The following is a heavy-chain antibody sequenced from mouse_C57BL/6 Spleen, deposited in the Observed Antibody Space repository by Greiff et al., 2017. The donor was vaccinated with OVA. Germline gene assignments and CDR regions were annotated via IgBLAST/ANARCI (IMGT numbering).Heavy chain of an antibody. D-gene: IGHD1-1*01. CDR3: ARDLTTVVATRYFDY. J-gene: IGHJ2*01. V-gene: IGHV3-6*01. CDR1: GYSITSGYY. Sequence: EVKLQESGPGLVKPSQSLSLTCSVTGYSITSGYYWNWIRQFPGNKLEWMGYISYDGSNNYNPSLKNRISITRDTSKNQFFLKLNSVTTEDTATYYCARDLTTVVATRYFDYWGQGTTLTVSS. CDR2: ISYDGSN.